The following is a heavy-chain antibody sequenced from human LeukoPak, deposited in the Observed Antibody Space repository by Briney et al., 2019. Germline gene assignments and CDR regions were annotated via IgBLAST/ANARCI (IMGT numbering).Heavy chain of an antibody. CDR2: MNPNSGNT. J-gene: IGHJ6*02. Sequence: ASVKVSCKASGYTFTSYDINWVRQATGQGLEWMGWMNPNSGNTGYAQKFQGRVTVTRNTSISTAYMELSSLRSEDTAAYYCARVATWFGELAHYYYYGMDVWGQGTTVTVSS. V-gene: IGHV1-8*01. D-gene: IGHD3-10*01. CDR1: GYTFTSYD. CDR3: ARVATWFGELAHYYYYGMDV.